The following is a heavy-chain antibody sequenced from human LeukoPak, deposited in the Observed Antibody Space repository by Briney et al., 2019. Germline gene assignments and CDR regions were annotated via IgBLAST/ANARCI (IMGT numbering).Heavy chain of an antibody. V-gene: IGHV4-34*01. CDR1: GGSFSGYY. Sequence: PSETLSLTCAVYGGSFSGYYWSWIRQPPGKGLEWIGEINHSGSTNYNPSLKSRVTISVDTSKSQFSLKLSSVTAADTAVYYCARAKYYMDVWGKGTTVTVSS. CDR2: INHSGST. J-gene: IGHJ6*03. CDR3: ARAKYYMDV.